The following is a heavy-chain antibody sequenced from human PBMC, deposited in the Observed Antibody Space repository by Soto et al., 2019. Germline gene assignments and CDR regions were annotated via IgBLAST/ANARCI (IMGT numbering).Heavy chain of an antibody. Sequence: QITLKESGPTLVNPTQTLTLTCTFSGFSLSTSGVGVGWIRQPPGKALEWLALIYWDDDKRYSPSLKSRLTITKDTSKNQVVLTMTNMDPVDTATYYCAHRFSVYYYGSGSYYSYFDYWGQGTLVTVSS. J-gene: IGHJ4*02. CDR2: IYWDDDK. CDR1: GFSLSTSGVG. D-gene: IGHD3-10*01. V-gene: IGHV2-5*02. CDR3: AHRFSVYYYGSGSYYSYFDY.